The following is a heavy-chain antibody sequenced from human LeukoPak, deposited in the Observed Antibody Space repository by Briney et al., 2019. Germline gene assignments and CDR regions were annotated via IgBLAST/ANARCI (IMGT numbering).Heavy chain of an antibody. CDR1: GYRFTSYW. D-gene: IGHD6-13*01. V-gene: IGHV5-51*01. CDR3: ARPGSSWYSVDY. J-gene: IGHJ4*02. Sequence: HGESLQISCKGSGYRFTSYWIGWVRPMPGKGLEWMGIIYPGDSDTRYSPSFQGQVTISAGKSISTAYLQWSSLKASDTAMYYCARPGSSWYSVDYWGQGTLVTASS. CDR2: IYPGDSDT.